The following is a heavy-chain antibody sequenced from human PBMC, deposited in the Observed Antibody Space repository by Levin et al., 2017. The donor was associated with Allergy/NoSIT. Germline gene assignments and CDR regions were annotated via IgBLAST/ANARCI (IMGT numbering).Heavy chain of an antibody. D-gene: IGHD6-6*01. Sequence: PGESLKISCAASGFTFSSYALSWVRQAPGKGLEWVSVISASGGSTDYADSVKGRFTISRDNSKNTLYLQMNSLRAEDTALYYCAKGPYSSSSRGDYFDYWGQGTLVTVSS. V-gene: IGHV3-23*01. CDR2: ISASGGST. CDR3: AKGPYSSSSRGDYFDY. J-gene: IGHJ4*02. CDR1: GFTFSSYA.